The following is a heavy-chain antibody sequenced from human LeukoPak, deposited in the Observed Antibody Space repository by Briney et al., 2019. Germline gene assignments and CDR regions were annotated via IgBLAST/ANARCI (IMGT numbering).Heavy chain of an antibody. CDR2: ISYDGSNK. D-gene: IGHD5-18*01. CDR1: GFTFSSYA. J-gene: IGHJ6*03. CDR3: AKDPRRGYSYGHAKRTYMDV. V-gene: IGHV3-30*04. Sequence: GGSLRLSCAASGFTFSSYAMHWVRQAPGKGLEWVAVISYDGSNKYYADSVKGRFTISRDNSTNTLYLQMNSLRAEDTAVYYCAKDPRRGYSYGHAKRTYMDVWGKGTTVTVSS.